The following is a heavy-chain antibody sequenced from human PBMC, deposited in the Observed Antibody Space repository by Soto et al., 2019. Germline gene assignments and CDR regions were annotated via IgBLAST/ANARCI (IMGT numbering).Heavy chain of an antibody. J-gene: IGHJ4*02. CDR3: VNLAPGAVAGTFDS. Sequence: EAQLLESGGDLVQPGESLRLSCATSGFTFSSYSMTWVRQAPGKGLEWVAATNVGEEKTYYADSVKGRFTISRDNSKNTPHLPMNSLRAEVTAVYSGVNLAPGAVAGTFDSWGQGTLVTVSS. CDR2: TNVGEEKT. CDR1: GFTFSSYS. V-gene: IGHV3-23*01. D-gene: IGHD6-19*01.